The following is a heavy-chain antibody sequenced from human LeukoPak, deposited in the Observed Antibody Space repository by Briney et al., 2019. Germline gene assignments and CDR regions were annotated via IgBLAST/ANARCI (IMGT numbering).Heavy chain of an antibody. D-gene: IGHD4-23*01. CDR3: ARDGGNNSWYGMDV. CDR2: IYRVGST. V-gene: IGHV3-66*01. CDR1: GFTVSSNY. Sequence: GGSLRLSCAASGFTVSSNYMSWVRQAPGKGLEWVSIIYRVGSTYYADSVEGRFTISRDNSKNTLYLQMNSLRVEDTAIYYCARDGGNNSWYGMDVWGQGTTVTVSS. J-gene: IGHJ6*02.